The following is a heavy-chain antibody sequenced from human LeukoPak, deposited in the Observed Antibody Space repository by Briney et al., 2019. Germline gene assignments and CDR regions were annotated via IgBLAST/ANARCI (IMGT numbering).Heavy chain of an antibody. J-gene: IGHJ4*02. D-gene: IGHD6-6*01. CDR1: GYAFPSYF. CDR3: ARTAARRFDY. V-gene: IGHV1-46*01. CDR2: INPTGGST. Sequence: ASVKVSCKASGYAFPSYFMHWVRQAPGQGLEWMGIINPTGGSTTYAQKFQGRVTMTRDASTSTVYMELSSLRSDDTAVYYCARTAARRFDYWGQGTLVTVSS.